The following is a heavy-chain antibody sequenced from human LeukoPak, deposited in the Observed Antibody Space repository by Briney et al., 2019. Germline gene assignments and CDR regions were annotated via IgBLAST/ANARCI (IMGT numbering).Heavy chain of an antibody. J-gene: IGHJ6*02. D-gene: IGHD6-6*01. Sequence: SETLSLTCTVSGGSISSYYWSWIRQPPGKGLEWIGYIYYSGSTNYNPSLKSRVTISVDTSKNQFSLKLSSVTAADTAVYYCARATPYSSSSDYYYYGTDVWGQGTTVTVSS. V-gene: IGHV4-59*08. CDR2: IYYSGST. CDR3: ARATPYSSSSDYYYYGTDV. CDR1: GGSISSYY.